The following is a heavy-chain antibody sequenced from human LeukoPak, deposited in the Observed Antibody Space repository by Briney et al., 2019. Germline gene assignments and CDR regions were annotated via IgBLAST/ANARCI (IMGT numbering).Heavy chain of an antibody. CDR1: GYTFTSYG. J-gene: IGHJ4*02. Sequence: ASVKVSCKASGYTFTSYGISWVRQAPGQGLEWMGWISAYNGNTNYAQKLQGRVTMTTDTSTSTAYMELRSLRSDDTAVYYCAGVSCSSTSCYNGYWGQGTLVTVSS. CDR2: ISAYNGNT. D-gene: IGHD2-2*02. V-gene: IGHV1-18*01. CDR3: AGVSCSSTSCYNGY.